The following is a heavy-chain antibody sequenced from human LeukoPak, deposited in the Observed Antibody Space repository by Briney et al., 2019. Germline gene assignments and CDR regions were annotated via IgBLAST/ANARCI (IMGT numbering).Heavy chain of an antibody. J-gene: IGHJ4*02. CDR1: GRTMNTNY. D-gene: IGHD1-26*01. V-gene: IGHV3-66*04. Sequence: PGGSLRLSCAVSGRTMNTNYMTWVRQAPGKGLEWVSLIYSGGSTYYADFVKGQFTISRDNYKNTLYLQMNSLRAEDTAVYYCARQNSGTLGLVYWGQGTLVSVSS. CDR3: ARQNSGTLGLVY. CDR2: IYSGGST.